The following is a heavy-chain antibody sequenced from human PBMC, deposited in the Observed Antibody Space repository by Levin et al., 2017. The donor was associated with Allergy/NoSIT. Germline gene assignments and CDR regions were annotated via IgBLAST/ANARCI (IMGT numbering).Heavy chain of an antibody. Sequence: PSETLSLTCTVSGGSVSSGSYYWSWIRQPPGKGLEWIGYIYYSGSTNYNPSLKSRVTISVDTSKNQFSLKLSSVTAADTAVYYCALIAAAGTPLGYYYYGMDVWGQGTTVTVSS. D-gene: IGHD6-13*01. V-gene: IGHV4-61*01. J-gene: IGHJ6*02. CDR1: GGSVSSGSYY. CDR3: ALIAAAGTPLGYYYYGMDV. CDR2: IYYSGST.